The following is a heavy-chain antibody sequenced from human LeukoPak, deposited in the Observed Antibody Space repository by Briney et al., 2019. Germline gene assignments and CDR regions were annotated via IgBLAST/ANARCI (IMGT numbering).Heavy chain of an antibody. Sequence: GASVKVSCKASGYTFTSYGFSWVRQAPGQGLEWMGWISAYNGNTNSAQKLQGRVTMTTDTSTSTAYMELRSLRSDDTAVYYCARADPFYYDSSGYYQDSYYYGMDVWGQGTTVTVSS. CDR2: ISAYNGNT. V-gene: IGHV1-18*01. CDR3: ARADPFYYDSSGYYQDSYYYGMDV. CDR1: GYTFTSYG. D-gene: IGHD3-22*01. J-gene: IGHJ6*02.